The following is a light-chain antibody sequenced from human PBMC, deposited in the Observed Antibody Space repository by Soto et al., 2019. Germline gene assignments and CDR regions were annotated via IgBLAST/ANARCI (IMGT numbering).Light chain of an antibody. Sequence: SVLTQSPGTLSLSPGEGATLSCRTSQSISSTYLAWYQQRPGQAPRLLIYAASNRATGIPDRFSGSGSGTDFTLTISRLEPEDFAVYYCQQYFGSRYTFGQGTKLEIK. CDR1: QSISSTY. J-gene: IGKJ2*01. CDR2: AAS. V-gene: IGKV3-20*01. CDR3: QQYFGSRYT.